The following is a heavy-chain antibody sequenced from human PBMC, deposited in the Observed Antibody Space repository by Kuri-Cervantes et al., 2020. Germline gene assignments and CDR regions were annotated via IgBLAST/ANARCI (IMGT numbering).Heavy chain of an antibody. CDR1: GYTFTGYY. Sequence: ASVSVSCKASGYTFTGYYMHWVRQAPGQGLEWMGWINPNSGGTNYAQKFQGRVTMTRDTSISTAYMELSRLRSDDTAVYYCAREVDTAMFFNGMDVWGQGTTVTVSS. CDR2: INPNSGGT. J-gene: IGHJ6*02. V-gene: IGHV1-2*02. CDR3: AREVDTAMFFNGMDV. D-gene: IGHD5-18*01.